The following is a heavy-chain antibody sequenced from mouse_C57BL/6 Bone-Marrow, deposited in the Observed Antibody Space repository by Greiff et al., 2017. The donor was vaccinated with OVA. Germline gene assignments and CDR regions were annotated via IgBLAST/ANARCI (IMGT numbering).Heavy chain of an antibody. V-gene: IGHV5-6*02. CDR3: ARRSTGAY. CDR2: ISSGGSYT. Sequence: EVKVVESGGDLVKPGGSLKLSCAASGFTFSSYGMSWVRQTPDKRLEWVATISSGGSYTYYPDSVKGRFTISRDNAKNTLYLQMSSLKSEDTAMYYCARRSTGAYWGQGTLVTVSA. J-gene: IGHJ3*01. D-gene: IGHD4-1*01. CDR1: GFTFSSYG.